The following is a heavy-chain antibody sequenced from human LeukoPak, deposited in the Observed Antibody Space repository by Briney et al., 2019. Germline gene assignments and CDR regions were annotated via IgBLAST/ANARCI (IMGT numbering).Heavy chain of an antibody. Sequence: GGSLRLSCAASGFTFSSYGMNWVRQAPGKGLEWLSYPSNTGNIHYAQSAKGRFTISRDNAKNSLYLQMDGLRAEDTAVYYCARRGDTPMIGDHWGQGILVTVAS. CDR1: GFTFSSYG. CDR2: PSNTGNI. D-gene: IGHD5-18*01. V-gene: IGHV3-48*01. CDR3: ARRGDTPMIGDH. J-gene: IGHJ4*02.